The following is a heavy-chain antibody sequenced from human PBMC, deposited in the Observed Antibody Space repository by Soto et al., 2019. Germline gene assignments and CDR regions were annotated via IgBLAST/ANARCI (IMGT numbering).Heavy chain of an antibody. CDR1: GGSISSYY. J-gene: IGHJ6*02. D-gene: IGHD4-4*01. V-gene: IGHV4-59*12. CDR2: IYHSGST. CDR3: ARTNDYKNYYYYGMDV. Sequence: SETLSLTCTVSGGSISSYYWSWIRQPPGKGLEWIGDIYHSGSTNYNPSLKSRVTISVDTSKNQFSLKLSSVTAADTAVYYCARTNDYKNYYYYGMDVWGQGTTVTVSS.